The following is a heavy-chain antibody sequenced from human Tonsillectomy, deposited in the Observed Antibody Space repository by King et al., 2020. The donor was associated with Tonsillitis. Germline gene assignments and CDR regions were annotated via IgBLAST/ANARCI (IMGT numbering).Heavy chain of an antibody. D-gene: IGHD5-24*01. J-gene: IGHJ4*02. CDR2: FNPNTGGT. CDR3: ARDRDDPIYFDY. Sequence: EQLVQSGAEVKKPGASVKVSCKASGYTFTDYYIHWVRQAPGQGLEWMGWFNPNTGGTKSAQKFQGRGTMTRDTSISTAYMELSRLRSDDTAVYYSARDRDDPIYFDYWGQGTLVTVSS. CDR1: GYTFTDYY. V-gene: IGHV1-2*02.